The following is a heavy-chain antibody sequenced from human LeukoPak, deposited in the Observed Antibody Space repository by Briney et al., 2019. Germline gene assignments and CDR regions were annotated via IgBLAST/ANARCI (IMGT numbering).Heavy chain of an antibody. Sequence: QTGGSLRLSCAASGFIFSSYEINWVRQAPGKGLEWVSYISGSGSIIYYADSVKGRFTISRDNSKNTLYLQMSSLRAEDTAVYYCVKRISYGYRGGYFDYWGQGTLVTVSS. D-gene: IGHD5-18*01. CDR2: ISGSGSII. CDR3: VKRISYGYRGGYFDY. CDR1: GFIFSSYE. V-gene: IGHV3-48*03. J-gene: IGHJ4*02.